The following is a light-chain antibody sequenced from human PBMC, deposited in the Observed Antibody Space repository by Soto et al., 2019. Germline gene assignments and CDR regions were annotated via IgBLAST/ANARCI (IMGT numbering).Light chain of an antibody. CDR1: SSDFGRYNL. CDR2: EVS. V-gene: IGLV2-23*02. CDR3: CSYAGSSTFYV. J-gene: IGLJ1*01. Sequence: QSVLTQPAPVSGSPGQSITISCTGTSSDFGRYNLVSWYQQHPGKATKLMIYEVSKRPSGVSNRFSGSKSGNTASLTISGFQAEDEADYYCCSYAGSSTFYVFGTGTKVTVL.